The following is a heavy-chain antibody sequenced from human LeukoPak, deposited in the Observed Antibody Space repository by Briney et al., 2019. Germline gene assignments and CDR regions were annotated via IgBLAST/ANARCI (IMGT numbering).Heavy chain of an antibody. CDR2: IIPIFGTA. J-gene: IGHJ4*02. D-gene: IGHD6-13*01. CDR1: GGTFSSYA. CDR3: ARDRGSTSIAAANFDY. Sequence: SVKVSCKASGGTFSSYAISWVRQVPGQGLEWMGGIIPIFGTANYAQKFQGRVTITTDESTSTAYMELSSLRSEDTAVYYCARDRGSTSIAAANFDYWGQGTLVTVSS. V-gene: IGHV1-69*05.